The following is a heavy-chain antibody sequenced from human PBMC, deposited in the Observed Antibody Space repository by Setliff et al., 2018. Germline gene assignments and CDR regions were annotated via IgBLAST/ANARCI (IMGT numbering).Heavy chain of an antibody. D-gene: IGHD4-17*01. Sequence: SETLSLTCTVSGVSIRSYYWSWIRQPPGKGLEWVGYIFYSGSSNYNPSLQSRVSISVDTSKNQLSLKLDSLTAADTAAYFCARLPRTVTHFDYWGQGALVTVS. V-gene: IGHV4-59*01. CDR3: ARLPRTVTHFDY. CDR1: GVSIRSYY. J-gene: IGHJ4*02. CDR2: IFYSGSS.